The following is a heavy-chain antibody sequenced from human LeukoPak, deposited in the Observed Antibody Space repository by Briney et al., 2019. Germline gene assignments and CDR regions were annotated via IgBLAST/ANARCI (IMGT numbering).Heavy chain of an antibody. V-gene: IGHV3-73*01. Sequence: GGSLRLSCAASGFTFSGSAMHWVRQASGKGLEWVGRIRSKANSYATAYAASVKGRFTISRDDSKNTAYLQMNSLKTEDTAVYYCTRRQYYYDSSDSGVTVYDAFDIWGQGTMVTVSS. D-gene: IGHD3-22*01. CDR3: TRRQYYYDSSDSGVTVYDAFDI. CDR1: GFTFSGSA. J-gene: IGHJ3*02. CDR2: IRSKANSYAT.